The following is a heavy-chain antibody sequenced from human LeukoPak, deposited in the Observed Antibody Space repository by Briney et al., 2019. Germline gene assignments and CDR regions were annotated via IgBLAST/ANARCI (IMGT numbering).Heavy chain of an antibody. J-gene: IGHJ4*02. V-gene: IGHV3-21*01. CDR1: GFTFSTYS. D-gene: IGHD6-6*01. CDR2: ISSSSSYI. Sequence: GGSQRLSCAASGFTFSTYSMNWVRQAPGKGLEWVSSISSSSSYIYYADSVKGRFTISRDNAKNSLYLQMNSLRAEDTAVYYCASFHKQLVTYWGQGTLVNVSS. CDR3: ASFHKQLVTY.